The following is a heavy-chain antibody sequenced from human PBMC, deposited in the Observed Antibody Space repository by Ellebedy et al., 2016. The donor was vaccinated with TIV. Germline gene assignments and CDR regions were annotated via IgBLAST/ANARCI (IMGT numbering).Heavy chain of an antibody. D-gene: IGHD4-23*01. J-gene: IGHJ4*02. V-gene: IGHV3-30*02. CDR1: GFAFSSYR. CDR3: ARDTGGNSEVDY. Sequence: PGGSLRLSCAASGFAFSSYRMHWVRQAPGKGLEWVAVIRYDGSNKYYADSVKGRFTISRDNSKNTLYLQMNSLRAEDTAVYYCARDTGGNSEVDYWGQGTLVTVSS. CDR2: IRYDGSNK.